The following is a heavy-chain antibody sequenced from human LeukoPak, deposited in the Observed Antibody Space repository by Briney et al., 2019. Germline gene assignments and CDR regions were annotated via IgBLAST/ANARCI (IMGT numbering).Heavy chain of an antibody. CDR3: ARDFEDIVVVPAAIVMAFDI. Sequence: GASVKVSCKASGYTFTSYGISWVRQAPGQGLERMGWISAYNGNTNYAQKLQGRVTMTTDTSTSTAYMELRSLRSDDTAVYYCARDFEDIVVVPAAIVMAFDIWGQGTMVTVSS. D-gene: IGHD2-2*02. CDR2: ISAYNGNT. J-gene: IGHJ3*02. CDR1: GYTFTSYG. V-gene: IGHV1-18*01.